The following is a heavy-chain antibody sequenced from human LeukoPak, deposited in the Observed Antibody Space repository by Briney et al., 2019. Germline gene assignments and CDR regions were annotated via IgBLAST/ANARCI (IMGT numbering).Heavy chain of an antibody. J-gene: IGHJ6*02. CDR1: GGTFSSYA. CDR2: IIPILGIA. CDR3: ASDYYDSSGPDHVDYYYGMDV. D-gene: IGHD3-22*01. V-gene: IGHV1-69*04. Sequence: ASVKVSCKASGGTFSSYAISWVRQAPGLGLEWMGRIIPILGIANYAQKFQGRVTITADKSTSTAYMELSSLRSEDTAVYYCASDYYDSSGPDHVDYYYGMDVWGQGTTVTVSS.